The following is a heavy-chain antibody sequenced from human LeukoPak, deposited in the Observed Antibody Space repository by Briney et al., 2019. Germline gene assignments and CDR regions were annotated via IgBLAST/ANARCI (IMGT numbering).Heavy chain of an antibody. Sequence: PSETLSLTCTASGFMYNYYWSWIRQPPREGLEWIGYIHYNGITNYSPSLKSRVTMSLDTSKNQVSLKLNSVSAADTAVYYCARHISSGGTYALFGYWGQGTLVTVSS. J-gene: IGHJ4*02. CDR2: IHYNGIT. CDR1: GFMYNYY. D-gene: IGHD1-26*01. CDR3: ARHISSGGTYALFGY. V-gene: IGHV4-59*08.